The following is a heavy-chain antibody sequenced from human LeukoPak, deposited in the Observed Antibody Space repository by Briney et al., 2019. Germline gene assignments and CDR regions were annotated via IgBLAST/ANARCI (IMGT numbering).Heavy chain of an antibody. D-gene: IGHD6-13*01. Sequence: GGSLRLSCAASGYTFRNYAMSWVRQAPGEGLEWVSAISGSGFSAYYGDSVKGRFTISRDNSKNTLHLEMNSLRAEDTAVYYCANLYSTNYWGQGTLVTVSS. CDR3: ANLYSTNY. CDR2: ISGSGFSA. J-gene: IGHJ4*02. V-gene: IGHV3-23*01. CDR1: GYTFRNYA.